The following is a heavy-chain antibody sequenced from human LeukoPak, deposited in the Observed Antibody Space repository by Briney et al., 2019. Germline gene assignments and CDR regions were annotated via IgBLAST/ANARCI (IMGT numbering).Heavy chain of an antibody. Sequence: SGTLSLTCAVSGGSISSSNWWSWVRQPPGKGLEWIGEIYHSGSTNYNPSLKSRVTISVDKSKNQFSLKLSSVTAADTAVYYCARDNYGSGDYNWFDPWGQGTLVTVSS. J-gene: IGHJ5*02. D-gene: IGHD3-10*01. CDR2: IYHSGST. CDR3: ARDNYGSGDYNWFDP. V-gene: IGHV4-4*02. CDR1: GGSISSSNW.